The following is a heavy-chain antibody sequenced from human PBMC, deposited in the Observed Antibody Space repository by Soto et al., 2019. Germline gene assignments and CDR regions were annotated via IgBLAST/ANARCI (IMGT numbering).Heavy chain of an antibody. CDR2: INAGNGKT. D-gene: IGHD2-2*02. CDR3: ARAGDDCSTTSCYMIDY. V-gene: IGHV1-3*01. J-gene: IGHJ4*02. Sequence: GASVKVSCKASGYTFTTYAIHWVRRAPGQGLEWMGWINAGNGKTKYSQKFQDRVTITRDTSATTAYMELSSLTSEDTAVYYCARAGDDCSTTSCYMIDYWGQGTLVTVSS. CDR1: GYTFTTYA.